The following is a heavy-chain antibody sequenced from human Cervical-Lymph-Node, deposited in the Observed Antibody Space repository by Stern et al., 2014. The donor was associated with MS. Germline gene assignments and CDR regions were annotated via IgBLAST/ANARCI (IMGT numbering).Heavy chain of an antibody. V-gene: IGHV1-18*01. CDR1: GYTFTSYG. CDR3: ARDRGAARPYYYYGMDV. D-gene: IGHD6-6*01. CDR2: ISAYNGNP. J-gene: IGHJ6*02. Sequence: VQLVQSGAEVKKPGASVKVSCKASGYTFTSYGVSWVRQAPGQGLEWMGWISAYNGNPNYAQELQGRVTMTTDTSTSTAYMELRSLRSDDTAVYYCARDRGAARPYYYYGMDVWGQGTTVTVSS.